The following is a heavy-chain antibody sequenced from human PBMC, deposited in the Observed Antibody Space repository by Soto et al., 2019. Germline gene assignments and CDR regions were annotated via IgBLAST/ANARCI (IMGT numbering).Heavy chain of an antibody. CDR3: ARDPIRYSSASDTKPFDY. CDR2: INAGNGNT. J-gene: IGHJ4*02. CDR1: GYTFTSDA. D-gene: IGHD6-19*01. V-gene: IGHV1-3*01. Sequence: ASVTGSCKASGYTFTSDAMHWVRQAPGQRLEWMGWINAGNGNTKYSQKFQGRVTITRDTSASTAYMELSSLRSEDTAVYYCARDPIRYSSASDTKPFDYWGQGTLVTVSS.